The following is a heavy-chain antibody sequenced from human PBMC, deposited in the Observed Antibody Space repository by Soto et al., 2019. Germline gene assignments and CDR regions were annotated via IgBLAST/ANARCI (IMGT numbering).Heavy chain of an antibody. CDR1: GFMFNNSA. J-gene: IGHJ3*02. CDR2: VSDNGGSRGGT. V-gene: IGHV3-23*01. Sequence: GSLRLSWTASGFMFNNSAMTLVRQAPGQGLQWVASVSDNGGSRGGTYYADSVKGRFTISRDNSKNTLYLQLDSLTGADTAVYYCARAKAVVIAALDIWGQGTMVSGSS. D-gene: IGHD2-21*01. CDR3: ARAKAVVIAALDI.